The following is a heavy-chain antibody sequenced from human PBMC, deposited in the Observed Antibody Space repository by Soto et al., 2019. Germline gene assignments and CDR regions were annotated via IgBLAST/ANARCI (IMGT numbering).Heavy chain of an antibody. D-gene: IGHD3-22*01. CDR1: GYTFTSYY. CDR2: INPSGGST. Sequence: QVQLVQSGAEVKKPGASVKVSCKASGYTFTSYYMHWVRQAPGQGLEWMGIINPSGGSTSYAQKFQGRVTMTRDTSTSTVYMELSSLRSEDTAVYYYARDMYYYDSSGYSLTPGTLDYWGQGTLVTVSS. CDR3: ARDMYYYDSSGYSLTPGTLDY. V-gene: IGHV1-46*01. J-gene: IGHJ4*02.